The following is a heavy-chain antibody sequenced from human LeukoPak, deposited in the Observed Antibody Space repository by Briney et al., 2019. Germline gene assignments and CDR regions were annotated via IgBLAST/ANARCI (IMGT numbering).Heavy chain of an antibody. V-gene: IGHV3-23*01. CDR3: AKAVGPSGYYPAS. CDR1: EFIFGNYA. D-gene: IGHD3-22*01. Sequence: PGGSLRLSCAASEFIFGNYAMSWVRQAPGKWLEWVSAVTGNGGSTYYADSVMGRFTISRDNSKNTLFLQMNSLRAEDSAVYYCAKAVGPSGYYPASWGQGTLVTVSS. CDR2: VTGNGGST. J-gene: IGHJ5*02.